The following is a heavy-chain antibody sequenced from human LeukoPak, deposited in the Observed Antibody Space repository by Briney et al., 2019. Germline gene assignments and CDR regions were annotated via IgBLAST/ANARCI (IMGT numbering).Heavy chain of an antibody. J-gene: IGHJ2*01. CDR1: GGSISSSSYY. CDR3: ARSSSWLFWYFDL. CDR2: VYYKGST. D-gene: IGHD3-22*01. V-gene: IGHV4-39*07. Sequence: PSETLSLTCTVSGGSISSSSYYWGWIRQPPGKGLEWIGSVYYKGSTYYMPSLKSRVTISLDTSKNQFSLKLSSVTAADTAVYYCARSSSWLFWYFDLWGRGTLVTVSS.